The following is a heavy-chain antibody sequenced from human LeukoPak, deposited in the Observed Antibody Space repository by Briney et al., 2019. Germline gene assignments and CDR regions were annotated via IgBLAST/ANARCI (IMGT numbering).Heavy chain of an antibody. J-gene: IGHJ6*02. CDR3: ARDCSSSWYSHKSYGMDV. V-gene: IGHV3-66*01. D-gene: IGHD6-13*01. CDR2: IYAGGST. Sequence: QPGGPLRLSCAASGLTVSDNYMTWVRPAPGKGLGWVSVIYAGGSTFYADSVKGRFTISRDNSKNTLYLQMNSLRAEDTAVYYCARDCSSSWYSHKSYGMDVWGQGTTVTVSS. CDR1: GLTVSDNY.